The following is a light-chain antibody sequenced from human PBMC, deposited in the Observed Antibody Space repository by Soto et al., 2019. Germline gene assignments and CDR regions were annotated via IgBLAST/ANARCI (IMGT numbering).Light chain of an antibody. CDR2: SAS. CDR3: QQYNNWPPLT. J-gene: IGKJ4*01. Sequence: EIVLTQSPGTLSLSPGERATLSCRASQSVTNYLAWYQQKPGQAPRLLIYSASTRATGTPARFSGSGSGTEFTLTISRLQSEDFAVYYCQQYNNWPPLTFGGGTKVDIK. V-gene: IGKV3D-15*01. CDR1: QSVTNY.